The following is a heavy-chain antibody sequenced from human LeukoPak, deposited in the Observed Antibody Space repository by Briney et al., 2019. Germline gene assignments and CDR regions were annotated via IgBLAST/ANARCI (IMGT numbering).Heavy chain of an antibody. Sequence: GGSLRLSCAASGFTFSSYGMHWVRQAPGKGLEWVAVIWYDGSNKYYADSVKGRFTISRDNSKNTLYLQMNSLRAEDTAVYYCARGAFDYGDENASDIWGQGTMVTVSS. CDR2: IWYDGSNK. CDR1: GFTFSSYG. J-gene: IGHJ3*02. V-gene: IGHV3-33*01. D-gene: IGHD4-17*01. CDR3: ARGAFDYGDENASDI.